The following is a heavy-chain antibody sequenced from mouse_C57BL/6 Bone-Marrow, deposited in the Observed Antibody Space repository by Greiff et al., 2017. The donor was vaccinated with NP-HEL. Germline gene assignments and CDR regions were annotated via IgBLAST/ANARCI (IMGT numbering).Heavy chain of an antibody. D-gene: IGHD2-5*01. CDR3: ARIAYYSNYFAY. Sequence: VQLQQSGPELVKPGASVKISCKASGYTFTDYYMNWVKQSHGKSLEWIGDINPNNGGTSYNQKFKGKATLTVDKSSSTAYMELRSLTSEDSAVYYCARIAYYSNYFAYWGQGTLVTVSA. J-gene: IGHJ3*01. V-gene: IGHV1-26*01. CDR2: INPNNGGT. CDR1: GYTFTDYY.